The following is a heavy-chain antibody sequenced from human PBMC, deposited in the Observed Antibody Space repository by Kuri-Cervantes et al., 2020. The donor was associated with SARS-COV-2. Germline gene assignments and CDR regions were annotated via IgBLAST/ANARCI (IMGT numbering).Heavy chain of an antibody. V-gene: IGHV1-2*02. Sequence: ASVKVSCKASGYTFTGFYMHWVRQAPGQGFEWMGWINPDSGDTDYAQKFQGRVTMTRDTSTSTVYMELSSLRSEDTAVYYCAREVGGITIFGVVPNSQFDYWGQGTLVTVSS. CDR3: AREVGGITIFGVVPNSQFDY. J-gene: IGHJ4*02. D-gene: IGHD3-3*01. CDR1: GYTFTGFY. CDR2: INPDSGDT.